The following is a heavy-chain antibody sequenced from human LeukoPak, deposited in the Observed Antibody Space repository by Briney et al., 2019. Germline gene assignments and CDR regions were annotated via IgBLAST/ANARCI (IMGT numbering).Heavy chain of an antibody. CDR2: IYTSGST. V-gene: IGHV4-61*02. Sequence: PSQTLSLTCTVSGDSISSGSDYWSWIRQPAGKELEWIGRIYTSGSTNYNPSLKSRVTISVDTSKNQFSLKLSSVSAADTAVYYCARGGDRFDYWGQGTLVTVSS. D-gene: IGHD4-17*01. CDR3: ARGGDRFDY. CDR1: GDSISSGSDY. J-gene: IGHJ4*02.